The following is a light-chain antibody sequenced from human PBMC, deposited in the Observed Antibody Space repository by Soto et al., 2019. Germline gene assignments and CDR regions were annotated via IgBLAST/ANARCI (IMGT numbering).Light chain of an antibody. Sequence: DIQMTQSPSSLSASVGDRVTITCRASLSINNYLNWYQQKPGKAPKLLIYAASTLQSGVPSRFSGSGYGTNFTLTISRLQPEDFAAYYCQQSYSSPRTFRQQTKVEI. CDR3: QQSYSSPRT. CDR1: LSINNY. CDR2: AAS. V-gene: IGKV1-39*01. J-gene: IGKJ1*01.